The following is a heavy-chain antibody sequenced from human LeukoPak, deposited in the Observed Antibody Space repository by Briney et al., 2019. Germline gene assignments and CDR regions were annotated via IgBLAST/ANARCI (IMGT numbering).Heavy chain of an antibody. Sequence: GGSLRLSCAASGFTFSNAWMNWVRQTPEKGLEWVSSISSSSSYIYYADSVRGRFTISRDNAKNSLYLQMNSLRAEDTAVYYCARDVGVEYSSSSVFDYWGQGTLVTVSS. CDR2: ISSSSSYI. V-gene: IGHV3-21*01. D-gene: IGHD6-6*01. CDR3: ARDVGVEYSSSSVFDY. J-gene: IGHJ4*02. CDR1: GFTFSNAW.